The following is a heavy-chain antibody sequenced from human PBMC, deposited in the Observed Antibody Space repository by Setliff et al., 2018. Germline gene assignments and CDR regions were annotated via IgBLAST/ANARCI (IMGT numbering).Heavy chain of an antibody. V-gene: IGHV4-4*07. D-gene: IGHD6-19*01. CDR3: AREQWLDPPGYYYMDV. Sequence: SETLSLTCTVSGGSISNYYWSWIRQPAGKGLEWIGHIYIGGSANYNPSLKSRVTMSIDTSKNQFSLKLSSVTAADMAVYYCAREQWLDPPGYYYMDVWAKGTTVTSP. CDR2: IYIGGSA. CDR1: GGSISNYY. J-gene: IGHJ6*03.